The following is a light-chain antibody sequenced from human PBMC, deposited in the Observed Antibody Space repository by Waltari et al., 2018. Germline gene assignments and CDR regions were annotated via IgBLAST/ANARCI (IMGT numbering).Light chain of an antibody. Sequence: DIVMTQSPDSLAVSLGERATINCKSSQSVLYSSNNNNYLAWYQQKPGQSPKLIIYWASTRESGVPDRFSGSGSGADFTLTISTLQAEDVAVYYCQQYYSTPYTFGQGTRLEIK. CDR1: QSVLYSSNNNNY. J-gene: IGKJ2*01. CDR3: QQYYSTPYT. V-gene: IGKV4-1*01. CDR2: WAS.